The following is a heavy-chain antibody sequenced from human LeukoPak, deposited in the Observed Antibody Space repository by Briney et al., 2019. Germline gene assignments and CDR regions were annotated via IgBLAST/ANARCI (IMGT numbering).Heavy chain of an antibody. V-gene: IGHV4-38-2*02. J-gene: IGHJ4*02. CDR3: ARVHYYDSSGYYLDY. CDR1: GYSISSGYY. Sequence: SETLSLTCTVSGYSISSGYYWGWIRQPPGKGLEWIGSIYHSGSTYYNPSLKSRVTISVDTSKNQFSLKLSSVTAADTAVYYCARVHYYDSSGYYLDYWGQGTLVTVSS. D-gene: IGHD3-22*01. CDR2: IYHSGST.